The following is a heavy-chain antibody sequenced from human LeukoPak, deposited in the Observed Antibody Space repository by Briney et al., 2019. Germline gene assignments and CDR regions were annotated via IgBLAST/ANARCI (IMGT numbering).Heavy chain of an antibody. Sequence: PGGSLRLSCAASGFTFDDYAMHWVRQAPGKGLEWVSGISWNSGSIGYADSVKGRFTISRDNPKNSLYLQMNSLRAEDMALYYCAKDVAAAGTGYFDYWGQGTLVTVSS. CDR3: AKDVAAAGTGYFDY. CDR2: ISWNSGSI. J-gene: IGHJ4*02. V-gene: IGHV3-9*03. D-gene: IGHD6-13*01. CDR1: GFTFDDYA.